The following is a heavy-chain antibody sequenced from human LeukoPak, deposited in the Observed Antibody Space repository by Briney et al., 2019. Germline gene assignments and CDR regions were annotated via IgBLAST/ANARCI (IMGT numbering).Heavy chain of an antibody. V-gene: IGHV3-66*02. CDR3: ARDDGITNWFDP. D-gene: IGHD1-14*01. J-gene: IGHJ5*02. CDR2: IYSGGST. CDR1: GFTVSSNY. Sequence: GGSLRLSCAASGFTVSSNYMSWVRQAPGKGLEWVSVIYSGGSTYYADSVKGRFTISRDNSKNTLYLQMNSLRAEGTAVYYCARDDGITNWFDPWGQGTLVTVSS.